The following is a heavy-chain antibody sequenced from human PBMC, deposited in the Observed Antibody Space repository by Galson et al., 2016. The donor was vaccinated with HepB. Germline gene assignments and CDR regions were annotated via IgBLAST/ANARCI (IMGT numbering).Heavy chain of an antibody. CDR1: GGSFSGYY. J-gene: IGHJ6*02. D-gene: IGHD6-13*01. CDR3: ARVGLFKYSTSWYESYYYGLDV. Sequence: SETLSLTCGLNGGSFSGYYWSWIRQTPGKGLEWIGETNHSGSTDYKPSLKSRVTISVDMFRRQFSLKLTSVTAADTAVYYCARVGLFKYSTSWYESYYYGLDVWGQGTTVTVSS. CDR2: TNHSGST. V-gene: IGHV4-34*01.